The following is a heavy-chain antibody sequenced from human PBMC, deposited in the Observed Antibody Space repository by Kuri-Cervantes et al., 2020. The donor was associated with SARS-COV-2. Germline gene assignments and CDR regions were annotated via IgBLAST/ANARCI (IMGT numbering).Heavy chain of an antibody. J-gene: IGHJ6*03. D-gene: IGHD6-6*01. CDR3: ARVTRYSSSSASGDYYYYMDV. CDR2: INPNSGGT. Sequence: GSLRLSCKASGYTFTSYGISWVRQAPGQGLEWMGWINPNSGGTNYAQKFQGRVTMTRDTSISTAYMELSRLRSDDTAVYYCARVTRYSSSSASGDYYYYMDVWGKGTTVTVSS. CDR1: GYTFTSYG. V-gene: IGHV1-2*02.